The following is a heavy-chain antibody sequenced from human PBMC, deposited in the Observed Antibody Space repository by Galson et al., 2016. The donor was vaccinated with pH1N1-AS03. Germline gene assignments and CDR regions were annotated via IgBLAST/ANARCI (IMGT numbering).Heavy chain of an antibody. Sequence: PALVKPTQTLTLTCTFSGFSLSTSAMCVSWIRQPPGKVLEWLARVDWDDDKTYTTTLKTRLTISKDTSKNQVVLTMTNVDPVDTATYYCARTQFNGYGAYAGVWFAFWGQGTLVTVSS. J-gene: IGHJ5*01. CDR1: GFSLSTSAMC. D-gene: IGHD4-17*01. CDR3: ARTQFNGYGAYAGVWFAF. CDR2: VDWDDDK. V-gene: IGHV2-70*11.